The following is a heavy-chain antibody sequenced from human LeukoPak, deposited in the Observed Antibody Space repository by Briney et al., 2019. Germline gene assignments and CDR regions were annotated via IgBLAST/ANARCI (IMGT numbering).Heavy chain of an antibody. CDR1: GLPLADFA. CDR2: ISGDGVST. V-gene: IGHV3-43*02. Sequence: PGGSLRLSCVASGLPLADFAMHSVRQAPGKGLEWVSLISGDGVSTFYADSVKGRFSISRDNSKNSLYLEMNSLRTEDAAMYYCTKESGKFDYWGQGTLVAVSS. J-gene: IGHJ4*02. CDR3: TKESGKFDY.